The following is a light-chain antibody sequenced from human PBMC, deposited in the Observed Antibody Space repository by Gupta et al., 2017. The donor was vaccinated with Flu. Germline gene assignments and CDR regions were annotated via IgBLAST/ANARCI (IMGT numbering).Light chain of an antibody. CDR2: DAA. CDR1: QSISSSS. J-gene: IGKJ3*01. V-gene: IGKV3-20*01. Sequence: LVLTQSPGTLSLSPGERATLPCRASQSISSSSLAWYQQKLGQAPRLLIYDAASGATGIPDRFSGSGSGTDFTLTISRLEPEDFAVYYCQHYGSSRFTFGPGTKVDIK. CDR3: QHYGSSRFT.